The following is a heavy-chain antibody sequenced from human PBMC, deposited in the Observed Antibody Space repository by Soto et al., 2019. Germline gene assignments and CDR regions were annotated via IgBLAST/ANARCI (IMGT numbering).Heavy chain of an antibody. J-gene: IGHJ5*01. CDR3: VKGGWLDF. V-gene: IGHV3-23*01. CDR2: ISGDSVRT. Sequence: EVQLLESGGGLVQPGGSLRLSCEASGFSFSNFEMRWVRQAPGRGLEWVSFISGDSVRTNYADAVKGRFTISRDNSKHTLYLQMNSLTAEDNAVYACVKGGWLDFWGQGTLVPVSS. D-gene: IGHD3-16*01. CDR1: GFSFSNFE.